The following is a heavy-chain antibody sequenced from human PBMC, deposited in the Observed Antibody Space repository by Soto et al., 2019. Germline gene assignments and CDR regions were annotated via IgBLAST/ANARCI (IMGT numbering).Heavy chain of an antibody. D-gene: IGHD6-19*01. CDR1: GFTFSSYG. CDR2: ISYDGSNK. J-gene: IGHJ4*02. Sequence: GGSLRLSCAASGFTFSSYGMHWVRQAPGKGLEWVAVISYDGSNKYYADSVKGRFTISRDNSKNTLYLQMNSLRAEDTAVYYCAKDSSSSGWPYYFDYWGQGTLVTVSS. CDR3: AKDSSSSGWPYYFDY. V-gene: IGHV3-30*18.